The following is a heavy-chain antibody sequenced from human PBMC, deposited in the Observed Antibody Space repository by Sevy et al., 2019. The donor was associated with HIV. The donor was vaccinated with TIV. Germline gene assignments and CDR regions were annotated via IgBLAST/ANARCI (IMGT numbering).Heavy chain of an antibody. CDR3: ARHHYVPGRSFYYYGMDV. D-gene: IGHD3-10*01. CDR2: INQDGRI. CDR1: GGSSSTYY. J-gene: IGHJ6*02. Sequence: SETLSLTCAVYGGSSSTYYCTWIRQPPGKGLEWSGEINQDGRINFNPSLKSRVTLSVDTSKSQFSLKLTSVTAADTAVYFCARHHYVPGRSFYYYGMDVLGQGTTVTVSS. V-gene: IGHV4-34*01.